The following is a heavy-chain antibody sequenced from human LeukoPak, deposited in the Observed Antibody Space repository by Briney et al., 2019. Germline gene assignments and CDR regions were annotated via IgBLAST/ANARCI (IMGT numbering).Heavy chain of an antibody. V-gene: IGHV1-46*01. CDR1: GYTFTAYY. J-gene: IGHJ4*02. CDR3: ARESRGSSTDY. Sequence: ASVKVSCKASGYTFTAYYIQWVRQAPGQGLEWMGTIRPGDTRTTYAQKFQGRVTMTWDMSTTTGYMELSSLRSEDTAVYYCARESRGSSTDYWGQGTLVTVSS. D-gene: IGHD6-13*01. CDR2: IRPGDTRT.